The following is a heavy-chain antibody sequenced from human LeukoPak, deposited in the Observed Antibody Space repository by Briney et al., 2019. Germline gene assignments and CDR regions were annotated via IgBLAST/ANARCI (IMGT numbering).Heavy chain of an antibody. D-gene: IGHD2-21*02. CDR2: INTDGSST. CDR1: GFTFSSYW. V-gene: IGHV3-74*01. J-gene: IGHJ4*02. CDR3: ARERGVTHPFDY. Sequence: GGSLRLSCAASGFTFSSYWMHWVRQAPGKGLAWVSRINTDGSSTSNADSVKGRFTVSRDNAKNTLYLQLSSLRAEDTAVYYCARERGVTHPFDYWGQGTLVTVSS.